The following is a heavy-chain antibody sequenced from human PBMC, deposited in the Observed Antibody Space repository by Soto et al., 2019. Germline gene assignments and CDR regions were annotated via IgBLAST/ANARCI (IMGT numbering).Heavy chain of an antibody. V-gene: IGHV4-59*13. J-gene: IGHJ6*02. CDR2: IYNGGRGST. Sequence: PSETLSLTCSVSGSSMTTYYWHWIRQAPGKGLEWIGFIYNGGRGSTGSNPSLSSRVTFSIETSKNQFSLKLDSVTAADTAVYYCARGWWEREGYLMDVWGQGTTVTVS. CDR3: ARGWWEREGYLMDV. CDR1: GSSMTTYY. D-gene: IGHD1-26*01.